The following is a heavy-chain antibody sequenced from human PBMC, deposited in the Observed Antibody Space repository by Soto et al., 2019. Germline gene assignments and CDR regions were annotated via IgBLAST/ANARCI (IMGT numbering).Heavy chain of an antibody. D-gene: IGHD3-3*01. J-gene: IGHJ4*02. CDR2: IYYSGST. CDR3: AREEAIFGAVSIFNY. Sequence: QVQLLESGPGLVKPSQTLSLTCTVSGGSISTGGYYWTWIRQHPGKGLEWIGYIYYSGSTYYNPSLKSRVTISVNTSENQFTLKLSSVTAADTAVYYCAREEAIFGAVSIFNYWGQGTLVTVSS. V-gene: IGHV4-31*03. CDR1: GGSISTGGYY.